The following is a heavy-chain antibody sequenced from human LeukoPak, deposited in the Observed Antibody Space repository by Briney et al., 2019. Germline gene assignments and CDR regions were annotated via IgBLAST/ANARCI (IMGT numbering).Heavy chain of an antibody. CDR2: IRYDGSNK. Sequence: GGSLRLSCAASGFTFSSYGMHWVRQAPGKGLEWVAFIRYDGSNKYYADSVKGRFTISRDNSKNTLYLQMNSLRAEDTTVYYCARDGRDGYNYFDYWGQGTLVTVSS. V-gene: IGHV3-30*02. CDR1: GFTFSSYG. J-gene: IGHJ4*02. D-gene: IGHD5-24*01. CDR3: ARDGRDGYNYFDY.